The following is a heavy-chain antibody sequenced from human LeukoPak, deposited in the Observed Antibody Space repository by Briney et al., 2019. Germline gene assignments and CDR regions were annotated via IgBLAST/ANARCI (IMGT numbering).Heavy chain of an antibody. V-gene: IGHV4-34*01. D-gene: IGHD2/OR15-2a*01. CDR2: INHSGST. CDR1: GGSFSGYY. Sequence: PSETLSLTCAVYGGSFSGYYWSWIRQPPGKGLEWIGEINHSGSTNYNLSLKSRVTISVDTSKNQFSLKLSSVTAADTAVYYCARDLLLKGFDPWGQGPLVTVPS. J-gene: IGHJ5*02. CDR3: ARDLLLKGFDP.